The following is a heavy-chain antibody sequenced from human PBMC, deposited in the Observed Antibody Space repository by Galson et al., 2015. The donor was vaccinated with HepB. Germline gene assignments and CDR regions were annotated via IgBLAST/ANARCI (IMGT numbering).Heavy chain of an antibody. CDR3: TKGSQATAWYASDF. CDR2: ISWDAIST. CDR1: GFTFDDHT. J-gene: IGHJ4*02. Sequence: SLRLSCAASGFTFDDHTMQWVRQAPGKGLEWVSLISWDAISTYYADSVKGRFTISRDNRKNSLYLQMNSLRSEDTALYYCTKGSQATAWYASDFWGQGTLVTVPS. D-gene: IGHD6-13*01. V-gene: IGHV3-43*01.